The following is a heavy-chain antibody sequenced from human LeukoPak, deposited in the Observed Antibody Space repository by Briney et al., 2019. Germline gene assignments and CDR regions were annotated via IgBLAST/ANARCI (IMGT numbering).Heavy chain of an antibody. CDR2: IESDGTRT. V-gene: IGHV3-74*03. CDR3: VRGGHKLDIETSRYYYGLDV. D-gene: IGHD2-2*03. J-gene: IGHJ6*02. Sequence: GGSLRLSCAASGITLSNYWMYWVRQGPGKGLVHVSRIESDGTRTVYADSVKGRFTISRDNAKNTMYLQMNSLRAEDTAVYYCVRGGHKLDIETSRYYYGLDVWGQGTTVTVSS. CDR1: GITLSNYW.